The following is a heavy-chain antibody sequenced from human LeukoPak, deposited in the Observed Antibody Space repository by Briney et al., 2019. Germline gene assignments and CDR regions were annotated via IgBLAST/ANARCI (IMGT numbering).Heavy chain of an antibody. D-gene: IGHD6-6*01. CDR3: ARGRRSRIAARPDFDY. V-gene: IGHV3-74*03. CDR2: IDNAGSIT. J-gene: IGHJ4*02. CDR1: GFTFSNYW. Sequence: PGGSLRLSCAASGFTFSNYWIHWVRQAPGKGLVWVSRIDNAGSITTYADSVKGRFTISRDNAENTLYLQMNSLRVEDTAVYYCARGRRSRIAARPDFDYWGQGTLVTVSS.